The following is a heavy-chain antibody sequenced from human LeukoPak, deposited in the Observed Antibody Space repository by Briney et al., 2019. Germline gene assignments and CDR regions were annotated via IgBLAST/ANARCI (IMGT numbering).Heavy chain of an antibody. V-gene: IGHV4-30-2*01. CDR2: IYHSGST. CDR1: GGSISSGGYY. CDR3: ARDRGVWSGFDKPERFDP. J-gene: IGHJ5*02. Sequence: SETLSLTCTVSGGSISSGGYYWSWIRQPPGKGLEWIGYIYHSGSTYYNPSLESRVTISVDRSKNQFSLRLSSVTAADTAVYYCARDRGVWSGFDKPERFDPWGQGTLVTVSS. D-gene: IGHD3-3*01.